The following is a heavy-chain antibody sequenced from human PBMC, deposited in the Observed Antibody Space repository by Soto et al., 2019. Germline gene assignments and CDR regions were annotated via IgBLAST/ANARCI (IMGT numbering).Heavy chain of an antibody. D-gene: IGHD2-21*02. CDR3: ARDSYCGGDCYSYYYYGMDV. CDR2: IIPIFGTA. Sequence: ASVKVSCKASGYTFTSYDINWVRQATGQGLEWMGGIIPIFGTANYAQKFQGRVTITADESTSTAYMELSSLRSEDTAVYYCARDSYCGGDCYSYYYYGMDVWGQGTTVTVSS. V-gene: IGHV1-69*13. J-gene: IGHJ6*02. CDR1: GYTFTSYD.